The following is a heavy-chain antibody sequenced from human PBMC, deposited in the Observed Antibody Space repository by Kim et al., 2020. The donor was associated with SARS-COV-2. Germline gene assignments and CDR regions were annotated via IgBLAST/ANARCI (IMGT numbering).Heavy chain of an antibody. CDR2: IYYSGST. CDR1: GGSISSSSYY. V-gene: IGHV4-39*07. CDR3: ARDCLPVAESNWFDP. Sequence: SETLSLTCTVSGGSISSSSYYWGWIRQPPGKGLEWIGSIYYSGSTYYNPSLKSRVTISVDTSKNQFSLKLSSVTAADTAVYYCARDCLPVAESNWFDPWGQGTLVTVSS. J-gene: IGHJ5*02.